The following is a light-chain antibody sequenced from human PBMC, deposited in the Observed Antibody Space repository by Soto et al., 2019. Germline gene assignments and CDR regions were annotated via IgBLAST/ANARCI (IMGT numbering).Light chain of an antibody. Sequence: EFVLTQSPGTLSLSPGERATLSCRASQSVGGSCLAWYQQKPGQAPRLLIYDASSRATGIPDRFSGSGSGTDFTLTISRLEPEDFAVYYCQQYGSSPTTFGQGTKVEVK. CDR1: QSVGGSC. CDR3: QQYGSSPTT. CDR2: DAS. V-gene: IGKV3-20*01. J-gene: IGKJ1*01.